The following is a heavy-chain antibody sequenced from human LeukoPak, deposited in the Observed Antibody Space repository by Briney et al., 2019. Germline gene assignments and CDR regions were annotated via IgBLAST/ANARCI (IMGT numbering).Heavy chain of an antibody. CDR2: INPNSGGT. J-gene: IGHJ5*02. D-gene: IGHD5-18*01. Sequence: ASVKVSCKASGYTFTGYYMHWVRQAPGQGLEWMGWINPNSGGTNYAQKFQGRVTMTRDTSISTAYMELSRLRSDDTAVHYCARDYGDKDTHNWFDPWGQGTLVTVSS. CDR1: GYTFTGYY. CDR3: ARDYGDKDTHNWFDP. V-gene: IGHV1-2*02.